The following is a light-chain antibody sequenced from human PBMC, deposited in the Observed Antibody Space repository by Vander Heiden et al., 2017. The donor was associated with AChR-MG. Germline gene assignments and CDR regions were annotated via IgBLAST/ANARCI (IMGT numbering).Light chain of an antibody. J-gene: IGKJ1*01. V-gene: IGKV3-20*01. CDR2: ATS. CDR1: QTVTSDS. CDR3: QQYVLSPRT. Sequence: EIVLTQSPGTLSLSPGERATPSCRASQTVTSDSLAWYQQRPGQAPRLLIYATSTRATGIPARFSGSGSGTDFTLTVTRLEPEDFGMYYCQQYVLSPRTFGQGTKVEIK.